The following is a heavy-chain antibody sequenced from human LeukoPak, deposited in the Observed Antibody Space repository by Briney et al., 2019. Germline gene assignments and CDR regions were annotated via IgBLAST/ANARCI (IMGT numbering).Heavy chain of an antibody. D-gene: IGHD6-13*01. V-gene: IGHV3-7*01. CDR1: GFTFCSYW. J-gene: IGHJ4*02. CDR3: AKGGEVAAAD. Sequence: GGSLRLSCATSGFTFCSYWMSWVPQGPGKGLEWVANIKQDGREKYYVETVEGRLTTSTDNAKNSLYLQMNSLRADDTAVYYFAKGGEVAAADSGQGTLVSASS. CDR2: IKQDGREK.